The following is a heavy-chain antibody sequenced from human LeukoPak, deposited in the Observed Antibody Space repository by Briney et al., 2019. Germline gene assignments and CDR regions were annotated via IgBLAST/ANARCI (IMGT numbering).Heavy chain of an antibody. J-gene: IGHJ3*02. Sequence: GGSLRLSCVASGFTFSTYAIHWVRQAPGKGLEWVAVVSKDGNTKYYADSVKGRFTISRDNSKNKLYLQMNSLRAEDTSVYYCARGIQPPKYYGSVSDTFDIWGQGTMVTVSS. CDR2: VSKDGNTK. CDR1: GFTFSTYA. D-gene: IGHD3-10*01. V-gene: IGHV3-30*04. CDR3: ARGIQPPKYYGSVSDTFDI.